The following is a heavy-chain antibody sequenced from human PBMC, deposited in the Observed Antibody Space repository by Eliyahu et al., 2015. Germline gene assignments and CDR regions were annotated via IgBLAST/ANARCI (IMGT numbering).Heavy chain of an antibody. V-gene: IGHV4-39*01. J-gene: IGHJ3*02. CDR2: XYYXGST. Sequence: QLQLQESGPGLVKPSETLSLTCTVXGGSISXSSYYWGXIRQPPGXGLEWIGSXYYXGSTYYNPSLKSRVTISVDTSKNQFSLKLSSVTAADTAVYYCARPSTTVTPHDAFDIWGQGTMVTVSS. D-gene: IGHD4-17*01. CDR3: ARPSTTVTPHDAFDI. CDR1: GGSISXSSYY.